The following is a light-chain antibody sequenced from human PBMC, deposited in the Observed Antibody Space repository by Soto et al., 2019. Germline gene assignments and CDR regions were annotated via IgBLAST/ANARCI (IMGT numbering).Light chain of an antibody. CDR2: DAS. Sequence: EIVLTQSPATLSVSPGERATLSCRASQRIYSHLAWYQQKPGQTPRLLMYDASTRATGIPARLSGSGSGTEFTLTISSLQSEDLGIYYCHQYHDWPQTFGQGTKVEI. CDR3: HQYHDWPQT. V-gene: IGKV3-15*01. J-gene: IGKJ1*01. CDR1: QRIYSH.